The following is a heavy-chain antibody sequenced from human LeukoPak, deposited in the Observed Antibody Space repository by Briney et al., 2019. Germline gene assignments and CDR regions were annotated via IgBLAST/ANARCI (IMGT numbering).Heavy chain of an antibody. D-gene: IGHD7-27*01. Sequence: GGSLRLSCSASAFTFSTYTMHWVRQAPGKGLEWVASISYDGTNKNYADSVKGRFTISRDNSDSILFLQMNSLRPDDTAVYYCARDALTGGPDYWGQGTLVTVSS. CDR1: AFTFSTYT. J-gene: IGHJ4*02. CDR3: ARDALTGGPDY. CDR2: ISYDGTNK. V-gene: IGHV3-30-3*01.